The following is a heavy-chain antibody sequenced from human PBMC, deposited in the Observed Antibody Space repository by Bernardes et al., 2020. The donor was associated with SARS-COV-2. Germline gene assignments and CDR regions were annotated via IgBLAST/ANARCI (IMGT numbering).Heavy chain of an antibody. D-gene: IGHD4-17*01. V-gene: IGHV3-9*01. J-gene: IGHJ6*02. Sequence: GGSLRLSCAASGFNVDDYAMHWVRQVPRRGLERVSGINWYSENIAYADSARGRFTVTRDNAKNSLHLQMNSLRAEDTALYYCAKGSYSHYGYSSSQYYYGLDVWGQGTTVTVSS. CDR1: GFNVDDYA. CDR3: AKGSYSHYGYSSSQYYYGLDV. CDR2: INWYSENI.